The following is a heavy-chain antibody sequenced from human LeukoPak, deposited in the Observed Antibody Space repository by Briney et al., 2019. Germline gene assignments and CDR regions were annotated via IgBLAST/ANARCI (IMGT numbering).Heavy chain of an antibody. D-gene: IGHD6-13*01. CDR3: ARGGAAAGFYYYYGMDV. CDR2: TYYRSKWYN. Sequence: SPTLSLTCAISGDSVSSNSAAWNWLRQSPSRGLEWLGRTYYRSKWYNDYAVSVKSRITINPDTSKNQFSLQLNSVTPEDTAVYYCARGGAAAGFYYYYGMDVWGQGTTVTVSS. CDR1: GDSVSSNSAA. J-gene: IGHJ6*02. V-gene: IGHV6-1*01.